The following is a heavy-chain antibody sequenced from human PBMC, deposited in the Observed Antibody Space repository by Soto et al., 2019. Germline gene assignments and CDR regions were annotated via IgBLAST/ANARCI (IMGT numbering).Heavy chain of an antibody. J-gene: IGHJ6*02. V-gene: IGHV3-30-3*01. CDR2: ISYDGSNK. D-gene: IGHD3-9*01. Sequence: GGSLRLSCAASGFTFSTYAMHWVRQAPGKGLEWVAVISYDGSNKYYADSVKGRFTISRDNSKNTLYLQMNSLRAEDTAVYYCTRPTPLDILTGYSPIRYYYYGMDVWGQGTTVTVS. CDR3: TRPTPLDILTGYSPIRYYYYGMDV. CDR1: GFTFSTYA.